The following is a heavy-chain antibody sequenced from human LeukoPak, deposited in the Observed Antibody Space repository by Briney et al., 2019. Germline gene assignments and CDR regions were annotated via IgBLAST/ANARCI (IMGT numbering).Heavy chain of an antibody. CDR1: GASISTGTSY. Sequence: SETLSLTCNVSGASISTGTSYWGWIRQPPGRGLEWIGSIYHSGYTYYNPSLKSRVTISVDTSKNQFSLKLSSVTAADTAVYYCEVRGVTVDRYYFDYWGQGTLVTVSS. CDR3: EVRGVTVDRYYFDY. CDR2: IYHSGYT. J-gene: IGHJ4*02. V-gene: IGHV4-39*01. D-gene: IGHD3-10*01.